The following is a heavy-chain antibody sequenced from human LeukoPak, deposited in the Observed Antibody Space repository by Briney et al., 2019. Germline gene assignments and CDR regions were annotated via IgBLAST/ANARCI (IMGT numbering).Heavy chain of an antibody. CDR2: IYPGGNT. J-gene: IGHJ6*03. Sequence: SETLSLTCTVSGGSMSSNYWSWIRQPPGKGLEWIGYIYPGGNTNYNPSLKSRVTISVDTSKNQVSLRLSSVTAADTAVYYCARTYGAGSLPDVWGKGTTVTVS. V-gene: IGHV4-4*09. D-gene: IGHD3-10*01. CDR3: ARTYGAGSLPDV. CDR1: GGSMSSNY.